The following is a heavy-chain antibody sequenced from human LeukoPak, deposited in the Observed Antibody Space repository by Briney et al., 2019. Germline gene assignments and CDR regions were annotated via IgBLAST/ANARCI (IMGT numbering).Heavy chain of an antibody. CDR1: GFTFSTYG. J-gene: IGHJ4*02. CDR2: IWNDGSNK. Sequence: GRSLRLSCAASGFTFSTYGMHWVRQAPGKGLEWVAVIWNDGSNKYYVDSVKGRFTISRDNSKNTLYLQMNSLRAEDTAVYYCEKSPADYGEDLFDYWGQGTLVTVSS. D-gene: IGHD4-17*01. CDR3: EKSPADYGEDLFDY. V-gene: IGHV3-33*03.